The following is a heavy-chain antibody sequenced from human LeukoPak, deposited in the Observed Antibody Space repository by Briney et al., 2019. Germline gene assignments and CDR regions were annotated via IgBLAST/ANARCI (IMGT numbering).Heavy chain of an antibody. CDR3: AAELNGVNSDCCNFEI. CDR1: GFTFRTST. V-gene: IGHV1-58*01. D-gene: IGHD4-23*01. J-gene: IGHJ3*02. CDR2: VSVSSGMT. Sequence: ASVKVSCKASGFTFRTSTVQWVRQARGQRLEWIGWVSVSSGMTKYAHSLQERLSITRDMSTGTAYMELGSLTSDDTAVYYCAAELNGVNSDCCNFEIWGQGTMVTVSS.